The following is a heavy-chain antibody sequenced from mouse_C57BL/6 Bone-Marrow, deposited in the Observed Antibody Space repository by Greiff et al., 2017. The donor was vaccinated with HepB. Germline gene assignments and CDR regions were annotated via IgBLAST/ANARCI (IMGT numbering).Heavy chain of an antibody. V-gene: IGHV5-17*01. CDR3: ARGAPFRGDY. D-gene: IGHD3-3*01. J-gene: IGHJ2*01. Sequence: EVNLVESGGGLVKPGGSLKLSCAASGFTFSDYGMHWVRQAPEKGLEWVAYISSGSSTIYYADTVKGRFTISRDNAKNTLFLQMTSLRSEDTAMYYCARGAPFRGDYWGQGTTLTVSS. CDR2: ISSGSSTI. CDR1: GFTFSDYG.